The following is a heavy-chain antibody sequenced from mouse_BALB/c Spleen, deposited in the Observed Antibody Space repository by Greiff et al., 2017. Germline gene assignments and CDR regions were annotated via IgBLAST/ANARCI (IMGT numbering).Heavy chain of an antibody. CDR1: GFTFSSYG. CDR2: INSNGGST. J-gene: IGHJ4*01. V-gene: IGHV5-6-3*01. CDR3: AREYDGYFYAMDY. D-gene: IGHD2-3*01. Sequence: EVQLVESGGGLVQPGGSLKLSCAASGFTFSSYGMSWVRQTPNKRLELVATINSNGGSTYYPDSVKGRFTISRDNAKNTLYLQMSSLKSEDTAMYYCAREYDGYFYAMDYWGQGTSVTVSS.